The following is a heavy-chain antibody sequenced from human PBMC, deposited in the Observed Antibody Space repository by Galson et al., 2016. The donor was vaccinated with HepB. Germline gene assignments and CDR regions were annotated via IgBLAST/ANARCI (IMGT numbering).Heavy chain of an antibody. CDR3: AGLVVLWELLSSVGFDL. CDR2: INPGDSDT. Sequence: SGAEVKKPGESLRISCKGSGYSFANNWIGWVRQIPGKGLQWMGIINPGDSDTRYSPSFQGRVTIAADKSINTAYLQCSSLKASDSAMYYCAGLVVLWELLSSVGFDLWGQGTMVTVSS. J-gene: IGHJ3*01. D-gene: IGHD1-26*01. CDR1: GYSFANNW. V-gene: IGHV5-51*01.